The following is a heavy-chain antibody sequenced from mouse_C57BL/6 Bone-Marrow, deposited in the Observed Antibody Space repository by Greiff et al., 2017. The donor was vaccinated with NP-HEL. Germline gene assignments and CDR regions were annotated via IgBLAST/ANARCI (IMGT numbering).Heavy chain of an antibody. V-gene: IGHV1-82*01. D-gene: IGHD3-2*02. Sequence: LQESGPELVKPGASVKISCKASGYAFSSSWMNWVKQRPGKGLEWIGRIYPGDGDTNYNGKFKGKATLTADKSSSTAYMQLSSLTSEDSAVYFCAREAQATPYAMDYWGQGTSVTVSS. J-gene: IGHJ4*01. CDR1: GYAFSSSW. CDR2: IYPGDGDT. CDR3: AREAQATPYAMDY.